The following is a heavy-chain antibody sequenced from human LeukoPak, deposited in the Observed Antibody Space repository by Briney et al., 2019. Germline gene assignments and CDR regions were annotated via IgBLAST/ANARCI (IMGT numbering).Heavy chain of an antibody. CDR2: ISAYNGNT. CDR1: GYTFTSYG. CDR3: ARERFPNRAPNWFDP. J-gene: IGHJ5*02. Sequence: ASVKVSCKASGYTFTSYGISWVRQAPGQGLEWMGWISAYNGNTSYAQKLQGRVTMTTDTSTSTAYMELRSLRSDDTAVYYCARERFPNRAPNWFDPWGQGTLVTVSS. D-gene: IGHD3-10*01. V-gene: IGHV1-18*01.